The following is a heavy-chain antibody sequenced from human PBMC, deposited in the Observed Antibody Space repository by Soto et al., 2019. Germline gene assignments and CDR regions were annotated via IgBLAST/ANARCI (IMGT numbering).Heavy chain of an antibody. J-gene: IGHJ6*02. CDR3: ARHGGITRTFCGNYYDYGMDV. Sequence: SETLSLTCTVSGGSISSSSYYWGWIRQPPGNGLEWIGSIYYSGSTYYNPSLKSRVTISVDTSKNQFSLKLSPVTAADMAAYYCARHGGITRTFCGNYYDYGMDVWSPGASDKVSS. CDR2: IYYSGST. D-gene: IGHD1-7*01. V-gene: IGHV4-39*01. CDR1: GGSISSSSYY.